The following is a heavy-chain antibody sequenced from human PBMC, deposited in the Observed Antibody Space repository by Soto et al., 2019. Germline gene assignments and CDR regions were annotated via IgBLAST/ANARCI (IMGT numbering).Heavy chain of an antibody. D-gene: IGHD1-26*01. CDR3: ATVTPGSGSYFPPLQNWFDP. Sequence: GASVKVSCKASGYTFTSRYMHWVRQAPGKGLEWMGGFDPEDGETIYAQKFQGRVTMTEDTSTDTAYMELSSLRSEDTAVYYCATVTPGSGSYFPPLQNWFDPWGQGTLVTVSS. CDR2: FDPEDGET. J-gene: IGHJ5*02. V-gene: IGHV1-24*01. CDR1: GYTFTSRY.